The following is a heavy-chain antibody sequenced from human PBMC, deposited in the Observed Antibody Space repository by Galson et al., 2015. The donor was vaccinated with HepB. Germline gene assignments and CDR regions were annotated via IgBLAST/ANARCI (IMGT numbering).Heavy chain of an antibody. Sequence: QSGAEVKKPGESLKISCKGSGYSFTSYWIGWVRQMPGKGLEWMGIIYPGDSDTRYSPSFQGQVTISADKSISTAYLQWSSLKASDTAMYYCARQEPGALGELSRDWYFDLWGRGTLVTVSS. V-gene: IGHV5-51*01. J-gene: IGHJ2*01. D-gene: IGHD3-16*02. CDR2: IYPGDSDT. CDR3: ARQEPGALGELSRDWYFDL. CDR1: GYSFTSYW.